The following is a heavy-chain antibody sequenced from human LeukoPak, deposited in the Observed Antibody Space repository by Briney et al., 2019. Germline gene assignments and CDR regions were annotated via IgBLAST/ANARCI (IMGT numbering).Heavy chain of an antibody. J-gene: IGHJ4*02. CDR1: GASISTSRDY. V-gene: IGHV4-39*07. CDR2: IYYIGDT. D-gene: IGHD2-21*01. Sequence: SETLSLTCTVSGASISTSRDYWGWIRQPPGKGLEWIGSIYYIGDTYYNPSLKSRVTMSLDMSKNQFSLKLNSVTAADTAIYYCARDRGGAYTFDDWGQGTLVTVSS. CDR3: ARDRGGAYTFDD.